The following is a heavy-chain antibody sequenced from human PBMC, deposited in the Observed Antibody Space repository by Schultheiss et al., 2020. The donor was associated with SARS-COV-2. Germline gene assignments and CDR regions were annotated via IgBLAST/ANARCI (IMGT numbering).Heavy chain of an antibody. V-gene: IGHV3-23*01. Sequence: GESLKISCAVSGFTFSSYAMSWVRQAPGKGLVWVSRIEPDGSRTTYADSVKGRFSISRDNAKNTLYLQMNSLRAEDTAVYYCAKDMYYYDSSGYSHFDYWGQGTLVTVSS. J-gene: IGHJ4*02. D-gene: IGHD3-22*01. CDR2: IEPDGSRT. CDR1: GFTFSSYA. CDR3: AKDMYYYDSSGYSHFDY.